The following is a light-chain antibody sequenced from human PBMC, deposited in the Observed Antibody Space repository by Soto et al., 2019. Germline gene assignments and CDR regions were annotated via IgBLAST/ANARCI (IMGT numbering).Light chain of an antibody. CDR3: QYCDSSMSEV. J-gene: IGLJ2*01. CDR2: GNS. V-gene: IGLV1-40*01. CDR1: SSNIGAGYD. Sequence: QSVLTQPPSVSGAPGQRVTISCTGSSSNIGAGYDVHWYQKLPGTAPKLLIYGNSNRPSGVPYRFAGSTSGTSASLAFTGLHAEDADDYYSQYCDSSMSEVFGGGTKLTVL.